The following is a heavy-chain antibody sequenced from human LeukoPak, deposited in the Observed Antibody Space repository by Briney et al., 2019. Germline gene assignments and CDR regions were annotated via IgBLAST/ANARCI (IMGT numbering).Heavy chain of an antibody. V-gene: IGHV4-4*07. J-gene: IGHJ5*02. CDR1: GGSISIYY. D-gene: IGHD2-2*01. CDR3: ATDKYCSTTSCSFPNWFDP. Sequence: SETLSFTCTFSGGSISIYYWSWIRQSAGKGLEWIGRMQPSGITHYNPSLMSRVTMSVDTSKNQFSLKLSSVTAADTAVYYCATDKYCSTTSCSFPNWFDPWGQGTLVTVSS. CDR2: MQPSGIT.